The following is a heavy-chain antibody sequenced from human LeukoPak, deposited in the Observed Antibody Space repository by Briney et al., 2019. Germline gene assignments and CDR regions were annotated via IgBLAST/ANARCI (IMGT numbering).Heavy chain of an antibody. J-gene: IGHJ5*02. Sequence: SETLSLTCTVSGGSISSGGYYWSWIRQHPGKGLEWIGYIYYSGSTYYNPSLKSRVTISVDTSKNQFSLELSSVTAADTAVYYCARTVVPAARGYNWFDPWGQGTLVTVSS. CDR3: ARTVVPAARGYNWFDP. V-gene: IGHV4-31*03. CDR2: IYYSGST. D-gene: IGHD2-2*01. CDR1: GGSISSGGYY.